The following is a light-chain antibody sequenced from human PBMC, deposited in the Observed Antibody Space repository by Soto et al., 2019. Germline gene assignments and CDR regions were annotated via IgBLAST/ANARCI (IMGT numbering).Light chain of an antibody. CDR2: AAS. CDR3: QQSYSTLWT. J-gene: IGKJ1*01. Sequence: DIQRTTSPSSLSASVGYIVTITFRASQSISSYLNWYQQKPGKAPKLLIYAASSLQSGVPSRFSGSGSGTDFTLTISSLQPEDFATYYCQQSYSTLWTCGQGTKVVIK. CDR1: QSISSY. V-gene: IGKV1-39*01.